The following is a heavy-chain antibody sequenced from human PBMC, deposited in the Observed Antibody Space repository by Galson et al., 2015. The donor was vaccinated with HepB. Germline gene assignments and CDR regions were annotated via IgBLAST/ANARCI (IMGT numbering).Heavy chain of an antibody. CDR2: IWSDGSNK. V-gene: IGHV3-33*01. Sequence: SLRLSCAASGFTFSSNGMHWVRQAPGKGLEWVAGIWSDGSNKHYADSVEGRFTISRDNSKNTLYLQMNSLRAEDTAVYYCARDQGRSGSPVSYYSYGMDVWGQGTTVTVSS. J-gene: IGHJ6*02. D-gene: IGHD3-3*01. CDR3: ARDQGRSGSPVSYYSYGMDV. CDR1: GFTFSSNG.